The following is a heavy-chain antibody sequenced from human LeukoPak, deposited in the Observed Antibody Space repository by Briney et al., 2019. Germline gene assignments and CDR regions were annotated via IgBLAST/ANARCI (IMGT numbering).Heavy chain of an antibody. V-gene: IGHV1-18*01. J-gene: IGHJ4*02. D-gene: IGHD4-17*01. CDR3: ARREDYGFPYPLPLDY. CDR2: ISAYNGNT. Sequence: ASVKVSCKASGYTFTSYGICWVRQAPGQGLEWMGWISAYNGNTNYAQKLQGRVTMTTDTSTSTAYMELRSLRSDDTAVYYCARREDYGFPYPLPLDYWGQGTLVTVSS. CDR1: GYTFTSYG.